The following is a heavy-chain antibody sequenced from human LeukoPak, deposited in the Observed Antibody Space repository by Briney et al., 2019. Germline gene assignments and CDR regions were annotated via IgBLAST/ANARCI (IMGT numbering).Heavy chain of an antibody. CDR1: GYTFTSYG. CDR2: ISAYNGNT. CDR3: ARGVNSCGGDCYSS. D-gene: IGHD2-21*02. J-gene: IGHJ4*02. Sequence: GASVKVSCKASGYTFTSYGISWVRQAPGQGLEWMGWISAYNGNTNYAQKLQGRATMTTDTSTSTAYMELRSLRSDDTAVYYCARGVNSCGGDCYSSWGQGTLVTVSS. V-gene: IGHV1-18*01.